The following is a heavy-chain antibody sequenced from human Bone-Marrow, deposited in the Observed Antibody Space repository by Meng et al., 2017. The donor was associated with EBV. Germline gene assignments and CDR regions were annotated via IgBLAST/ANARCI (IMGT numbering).Heavy chain of an antibody. CDR2: INHSGST. V-gene: IGHV4-34*01. CDR1: GGAFSGYY. J-gene: IGHJ2*01. CDR3: ARSAKGYFGL. Sequence: VQLLQWGAGMLKPSGTLSLTFAVYGGAFSGYYWSWIRQPPGKGLEWIGEINHSGSTNYSPSLKSRVTISVDTSKNQFSLKLSSVTAADTAVYYCARSAKGYFGLWGRGTLVTVSS.